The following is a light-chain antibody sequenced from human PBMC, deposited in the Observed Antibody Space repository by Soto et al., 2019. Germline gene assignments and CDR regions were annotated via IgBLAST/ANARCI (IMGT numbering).Light chain of an antibody. CDR2: EVT. CDR1: SSDVGIYNY. J-gene: IGLJ1*01. CDR3: SSYKASGTRV. Sequence: QSALTQPASVSGSPGQSIAISCTGSSSDVGIYNYVSWYQQHPGKVPKLIIYEVTNRPSGVSNRFSGSKSGNTASLTISRLQAEAEDGYYGSSYKASGTRVFGTGTTVTAL. V-gene: IGLV2-14*01.